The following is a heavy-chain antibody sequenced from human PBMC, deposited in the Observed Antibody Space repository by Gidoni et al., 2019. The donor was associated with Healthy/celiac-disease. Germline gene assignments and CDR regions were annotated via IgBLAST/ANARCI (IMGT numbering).Heavy chain of an antibody. CDR3: ARIGRDGYNGYYYYYGIDV. CDR1: GFSLSNARMG. D-gene: IGHD5-12*01. CDR2: IFSNDEK. V-gene: IGHV2-26*01. Sequence: QVTLTESGPVLVQPTETLPLTCTVSGFSLSNARMGVSWIRQPPGKALEWLAHIFSNDEKPYSTSLKSSLTISKDTSKSQVVLTMTNRDAVDTATYYCARIGRDGYNGYYYYYGIDVWGQGTTVTVSS. J-gene: IGHJ6*02.